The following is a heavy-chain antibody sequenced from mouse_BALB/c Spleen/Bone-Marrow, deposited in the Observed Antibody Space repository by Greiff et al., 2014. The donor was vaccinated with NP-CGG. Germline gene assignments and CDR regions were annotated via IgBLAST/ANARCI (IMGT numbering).Heavy chain of an antibody. V-gene: IGHV1-14*01. CDR2: IIPYNDGT. J-gene: IGHJ3*01. D-gene: IGHD1-1*01. Sequence: HLVESGPELVKPGASVKMSCKASGYTFTSYVMHWVKQKPGQGLEWIGYIIPYNDGTNYNEKLKGKATLTSDKSSSTAYMELSSLTSEDSAVYYCARPYYYGSSGDSWFAYWGQGTLVTVSA. CDR3: ARPYYYGSSGDSWFAY. CDR1: GYTFTSYV.